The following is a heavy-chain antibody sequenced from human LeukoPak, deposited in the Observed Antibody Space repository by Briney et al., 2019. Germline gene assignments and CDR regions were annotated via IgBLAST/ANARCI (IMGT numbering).Heavy chain of an antibody. CDR3: ASVGATNPFDY. V-gene: IGHV3-33*01. CDR2: IWYDGSNK. J-gene: IGHJ4*02. Sequence: PGRSLRLSCAASGFTFSSYGMHWVRQAPGKGLEWVAVIWYDGSNKYYADSVKGRFTISRDNSKNTLYLQMNSLRAEDTAVYYCASVGATNPFDYWGRGTLVTVSS. CDR1: GFTFSSYG. D-gene: IGHD1-26*01.